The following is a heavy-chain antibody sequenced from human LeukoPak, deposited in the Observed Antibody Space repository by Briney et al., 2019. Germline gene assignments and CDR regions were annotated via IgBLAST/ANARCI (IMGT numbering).Heavy chain of an antibody. V-gene: IGHV3-30-3*01. CDR1: GFTFSSYA. Sequence: PGGSLRLSCAASGFTFSSYAMHWVRQAPGKGLEWVAVISYDGSNKYYADSVKGRFTISRDNSKNTLYLQMNSLRAEDTAVYYRARSGDYDYVWGSYRYRPNPLAYWGQGTLVTVSS. CDR2: ISYDGSNK. D-gene: IGHD3-16*02. CDR3: ARSGDYDYVWGSYRYRPNPLAY. J-gene: IGHJ4*02.